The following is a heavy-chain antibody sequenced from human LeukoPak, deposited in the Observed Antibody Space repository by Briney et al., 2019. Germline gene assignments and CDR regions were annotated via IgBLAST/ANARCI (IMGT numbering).Heavy chain of an antibody. CDR1: GFPFSSYS. Sequence: GGSLRLSCVASGFPFSSYSMYWVRQAPGKGLQWVSYISDSSSTMNYEDSVKGRFTISRDNAKNSLFLQMNTLRAEDTAVYHCANVRSEIWFGEYKGDYWGQGTRVTVSS. CDR2: ISDSSSTM. CDR3: ANVRSEIWFGEYKGDY. J-gene: IGHJ4*02. D-gene: IGHD3-10*01. V-gene: IGHV3-48*04.